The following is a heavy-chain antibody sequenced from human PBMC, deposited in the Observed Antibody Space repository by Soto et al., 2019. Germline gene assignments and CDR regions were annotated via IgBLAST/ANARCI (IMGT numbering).Heavy chain of an antibody. CDR3: AGGYYYAGG. Sequence: QVQLVQSGAEVKKPGSSVKVSCKASGGTFSSYAISWVRQAPGQGLEWMGGISPILGTANYAQKFQGRVTITADESTSPAYMELSSLRFEDSAGYYCAGGYYYAGGWGQGTLVTVSS. CDR2: ISPILGTA. CDR1: GGTFSSYA. J-gene: IGHJ4*02. V-gene: IGHV1-69*01. D-gene: IGHD3-10*01.